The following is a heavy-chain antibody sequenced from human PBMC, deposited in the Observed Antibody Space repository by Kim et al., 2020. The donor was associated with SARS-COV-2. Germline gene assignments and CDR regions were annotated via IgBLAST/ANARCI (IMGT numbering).Heavy chain of an antibody. Sequence: GGSLRLSCAASGFTFSSYAMSWVRQAPGKGLEWVSAISGSGGFTYYADSVKGRFTISRDNSKNTLYLQMNSLRAEDTAVYYCAKDLLSGSGSYYNEGWFDPWGQGTLVTVSS. CDR2: ISGSGGFT. CDR3: AKDLLSGSGSYYNEGWFDP. CDR1: GFTFSSYA. D-gene: IGHD3-10*01. V-gene: IGHV3-23*01. J-gene: IGHJ5*02.